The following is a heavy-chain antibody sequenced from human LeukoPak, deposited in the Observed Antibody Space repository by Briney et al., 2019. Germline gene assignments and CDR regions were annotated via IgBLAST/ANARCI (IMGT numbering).Heavy chain of an antibody. CDR3: AKAMTYDSSGYFDY. J-gene: IGHJ4*02. Sequence: XLRLSCAASGFTFDDYAMHWVRHAPGKGLEWVSGISWNSGSIGYADSVKGRFTISRDNAKNSLYLQMNSLRAEDTALYYCAKAMTYDSSGYFDYWGQGTLVTVSS. D-gene: IGHD3-22*01. CDR2: ISWNSGSI. CDR1: GFTFDDYA. V-gene: IGHV3-9*01.